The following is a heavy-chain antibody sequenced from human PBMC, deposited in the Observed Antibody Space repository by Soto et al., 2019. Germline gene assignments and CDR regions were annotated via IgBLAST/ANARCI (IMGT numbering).Heavy chain of an antibody. V-gene: IGHV3-21*01. Sequence: PGGSLRLSCAASGFTFSSYSMNWVRRAPGKGLEWVSSISSSSSYIYYADSVKGRFTISRDNAKNSLYLQMNSLRAEDTAVYYCARGEIGGYYLNWFDPWGQGTLVTVSS. D-gene: IGHD3-22*01. J-gene: IGHJ5*02. CDR1: GFTFSSYS. CDR2: ISSSSSYI. CDR3: ARGEIGGYYLNWFDP.